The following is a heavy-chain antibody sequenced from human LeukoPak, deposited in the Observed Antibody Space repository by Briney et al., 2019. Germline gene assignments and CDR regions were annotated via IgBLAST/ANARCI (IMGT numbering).Heavy chain of an antibody. CDR3: AKVSGSGWHFDH. CDR1: GFTFSNSE. Sequence: GGSLSLSCAASGFTFSNSEMNWVRQAPGKGLDWVSFISSTGSLIYYADSVKGRFTISRDSAKNSLYLQMDSLRVEDTAVYYCAKVSGSGWHFDHWGQGTLVTVSS. D-gene: IGHD6-19*01. CDR2: ISSTGSLI. V-gene: IGHV3-48*03. J-gene: IGHJ4*02.